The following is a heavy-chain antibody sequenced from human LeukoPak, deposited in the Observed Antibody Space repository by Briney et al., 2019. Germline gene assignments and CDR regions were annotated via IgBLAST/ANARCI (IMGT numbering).Heavy chain of an antibody. D-gene: IGHD3-10*01. J-gene: IGHJ4*02. CDR1: GYTVTGYY. V-gene: IGHV1-2*07. CDR3: ARFRAGVGEPYGDY. CDR2: INPNSGGT. Sequence: SSGKVSCKAAGYTVTGYYMHWVRQAPGQRLEWRGWINPNSGGTNYAHKFQGRVTMTRDTAISTAYMELSRLRSDDTAVYYCARFRAGVGEPYGDYWGQGTLVTVSS.